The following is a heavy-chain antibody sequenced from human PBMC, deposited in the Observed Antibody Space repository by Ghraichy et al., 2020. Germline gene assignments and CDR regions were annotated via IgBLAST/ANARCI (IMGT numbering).Heavy chain of an antibody. D-gene: IGHD1-1*01. CDR3: ARNGQFSWNGEDAFDI. J-gene: IGHJ3*02. CDR1: GGSISNYY. V-gene: IGHV4-59*01. CDR2: IYYNGSP. Sequence: SETLSLTCTVSGGSISNYYWSWIRQPPGKGLEWIGYIYYNGSPNYNPSLKSRVTTSVDTSKNQFSLNLSSVTAADTAMYYCARNGQFSWNGEDAFDIWGQGTMVTVSS.